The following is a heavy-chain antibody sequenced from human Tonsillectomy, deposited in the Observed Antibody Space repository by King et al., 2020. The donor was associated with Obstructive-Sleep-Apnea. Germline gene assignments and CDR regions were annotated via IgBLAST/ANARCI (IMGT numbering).Heavy chain of an antibody. Sequence: QLQESGLGLVKPSQTLSLTCTVSGGSINSGGYYWRWIRQHPGKGLEWIGYISYSGSTYYNPSLKSRITISVDTSKNQFSLKLSSVTAADTAVYYCARDPGITRVRGVIIPTFYDWVDPGGQGPQVTVPS. CDR2: ISYSGST. CDR1: GGSINSGGYY. J-gene: IGHJ5*02. CDR3: ARDPGITRVRGVIIPTFYDWVDP. D-gene: IGHD3-10*01. V-gene: IGHV4-31*03.